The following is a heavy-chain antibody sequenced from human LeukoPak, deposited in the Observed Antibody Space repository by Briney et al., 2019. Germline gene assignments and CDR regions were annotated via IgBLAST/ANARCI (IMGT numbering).Heavy chain of an antibody. CDR2: FDPEDGET. J-gene: IGHJ4*02. CDR3: ATGPRLFGVYYFDY. Sequence: ASVKVSCKVSGYTLTELSMHWVRQAPGKGLEWMGGFDPEDGETIYAQKSQGRVTMTEDTSTDTAYMELSSLRSEDTAVYYCATGPRLFGVYYFDYWGQGTLVTVSS. V-gene: IGHV1-24*01. CDR1: GYTLTELS. D-gene: IGHD3-16*01.